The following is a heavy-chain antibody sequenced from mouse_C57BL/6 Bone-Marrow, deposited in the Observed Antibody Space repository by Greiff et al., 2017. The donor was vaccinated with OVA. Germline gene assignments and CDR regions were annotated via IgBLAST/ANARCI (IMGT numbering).Heavy chain of an antibody. Sequence: QVHVKQSDAELVKPGASVKLSCKASGYTFTDHTIHWMKQRPEQGLDWIGYIYPRDGSTKYNEKFKGKATLTADKSSSTAYMQLNSLTSDDSAVYICTRQYYDVSSYLYYYARDYWGQGTSVTVSS. V-gene: IGHV1-78*01. CDR1: GYTFTDHT. D-gene: IGHD1-1*01. CDR2: IYPRDGST. J-gene: IGHJ4*01. CDR3: TRQYYDVSSYLYYYARDY.